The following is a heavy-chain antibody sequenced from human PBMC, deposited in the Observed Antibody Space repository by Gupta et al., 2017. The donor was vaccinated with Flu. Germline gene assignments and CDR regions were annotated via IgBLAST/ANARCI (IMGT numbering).Heavy chain of an antibody. V-gene: IGHV4-38-2*01. CDR2: IYQSGST. J-gene: IGHJ4*02. CDR1: GFSVSNSYY. Sequence: QVQLQESGPGVVKPSETLSLTCAVSGFSVSNSYYWAWIRQPPGKELEWLGSIYQSGSTYYNLCRKSRISRSVDTSKNQVSLMLGSVTDAETAVYYWARVRLSWGPRDVFDYGGQGSLGTVSS. D-gene: IGHD6-13*01. CDR3: ARVRLSWGPRDVFDY.